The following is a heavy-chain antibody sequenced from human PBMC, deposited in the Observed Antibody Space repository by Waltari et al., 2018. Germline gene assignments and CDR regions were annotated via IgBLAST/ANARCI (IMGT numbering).Heavy chain of an antibody. J-gene: IGHJ4*02. CDR2: IIPIFGTA. V-gene: IGHV1-69*01. Sequence: QVQLVQSGAEVKKPGSSVKVSCKASGGTFSSYAISWVRQAPGQGLGWMGGIIPIFGTANYAQKFQGRVTITADESTSTAYMELSSLRSEDTAVYYCAREATYYYDSSGYSEVYFDYWGQGTLVTVSS. CDR3: AREATYYYDSSGYSEVYFDY. D-gene: IGHD3-22*01. CDR1: GGTFSSYA.